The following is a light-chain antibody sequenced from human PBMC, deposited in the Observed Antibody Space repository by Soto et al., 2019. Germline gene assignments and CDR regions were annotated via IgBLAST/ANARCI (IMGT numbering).Light chain of an antibody. V-gene: IGKV3-15*01. CDR2: GAS. Sequence: EIVLTQSPGTLSLSPGERATLSCRASRSVSSNLAWYQQKPGQAPRLLIYGASTRATGIPARFSGRGSGTEFTLTISSLQSEDFAVYYCQQYNNWWTFGQGTKVDIK. CDR1: RSVSSN. CDR3: QQYNNWWT. J-gene: IGKJ1*01.